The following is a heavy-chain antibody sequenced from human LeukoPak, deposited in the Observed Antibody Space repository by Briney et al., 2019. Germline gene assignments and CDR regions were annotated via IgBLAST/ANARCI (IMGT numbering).Heavy chain of an antibody. D-gene: IGHD6-19*01. CDR2: IYPGDSDT. J-gene: IGHJ4*02. V-gene: IGHV5-51*01. CDR3: ARRGIAVAGHFDY. Sequence: GESLQISCKGSGYSFTSFWIGWVRQMPGKGVEWMGIIYPGDSDTRYSPSFQGKVAISADKSISTAYLQWSSLKASDTAMYYCARRGIAVAGHFDYWGQGTLVTVSS. CDR1: GYSFTSFW.